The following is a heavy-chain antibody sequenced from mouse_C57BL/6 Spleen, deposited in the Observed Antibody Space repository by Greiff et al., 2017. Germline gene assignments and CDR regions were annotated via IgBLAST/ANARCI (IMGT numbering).Heavy chain of an antibody. Sequence: QVQLQQPGAELVRPGSSVKLSCKASGYTFTSYWMHWVKQRPIQGLEWIGNIDPSDSETHYNQKFKDKATLTVDKSSSTAYMQLSSLTSEDSAVYYCARGGSIGYDGGGFTWFAYWGQGTLVTVSA. CDR1: GYTFTSYW. V-gene: IGHV1-52*01. D-gene: IGHD2-2*01. J-gene: IGHJ3*01. CDR2: IDPSDSET. CDR3: ARGGSIGYDGGGFTWFAY.